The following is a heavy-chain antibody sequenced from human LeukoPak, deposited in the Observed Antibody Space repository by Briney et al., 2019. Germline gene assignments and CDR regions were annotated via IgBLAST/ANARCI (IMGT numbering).Heavy chain of an antibody. Sequence: GGFLRLSCAASGFTFDDYAMHWVRQAPGKGLEWVSGISYNSDTIAYADSVKDRFTISRDNAKNSLYLQMNSLRAEDTALYYCAKDYCGGDCYSGWYLDLWGSGTLVTVSS. CDR1: GFTFDDYA. J-gene: IGHJ2*01. V-gene: IGHV3-9*01. D-gene: IGHD2-21*02. CDR3: AKDYCGGDCYSGWYLDL. CDR2: ISYNSDTI.